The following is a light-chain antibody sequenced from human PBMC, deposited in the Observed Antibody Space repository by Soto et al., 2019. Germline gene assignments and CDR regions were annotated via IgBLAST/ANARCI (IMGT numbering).Light chain of an antibody. CDR1: SSDVGGYND. CDR3: SSYAGSNNVV. J-gene: IGLJ2*01. Sequence: QSALSQPPSASGSPGQSVTISCTGTSSDVGGYNDVSWYQQHPGKAPKLMIYEVSKRPSGVPDRFSGSKSGNTASLTVSGLQAEDDSDYYCSSYAGSNNVVFGGGTKLTVL. V-gene: IGLV2-8*01. CDR2: EVS.